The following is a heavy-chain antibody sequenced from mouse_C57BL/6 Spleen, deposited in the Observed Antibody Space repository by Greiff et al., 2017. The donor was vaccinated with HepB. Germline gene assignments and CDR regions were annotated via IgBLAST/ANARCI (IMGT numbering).Heavy chain of an antibody. J-gene: IGHJ4*01. CDR1: GFTFSSYA. D-gene: IGHD2-1*01. Sequence: EVKLVESGGGLVKPGGSLKLSCAASGFTFSSYAMSWVRQTPEKRLEWVATISDGGSYTYYPDNVKGRFTISRDNAKNNLYLQMSHLKSEDTAMYYCARGDYGNYYYYAMDYWGQGTSVTVSS. V-gene: IGHV5-4*03. CDR2: ISDGGSYT. CDR3: ARGDYGNYYYYAMDY.